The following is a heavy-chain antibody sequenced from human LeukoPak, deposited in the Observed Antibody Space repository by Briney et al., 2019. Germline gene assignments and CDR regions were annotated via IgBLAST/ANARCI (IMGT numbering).Heavy chain of an antibody. CDR3: ARGRRSGSFYFDY. CDR2: ISSSSSYI. J-gene: IGHJ4*02. V-gene: IGHV3-21*01. CDR1: GFTFSSYS. Sequence: GGSLRLSCAASGFTFSSYSMTWVRQAPGKGLEWVSSISSSSSYIYYADSVKGRFTISRDNAKNSLYLQMNSLRAEDTAVYYCARGRRSGSFYFDYWGQGTLVTVSS. D-gene: IGHD3-10*01.